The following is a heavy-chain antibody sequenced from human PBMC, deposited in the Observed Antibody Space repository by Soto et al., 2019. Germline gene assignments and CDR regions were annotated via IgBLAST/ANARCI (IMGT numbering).Heavy chain of an antibody. CDR1: GYSFTTYG. J-gene: IGHJ6*02. V-gene: IGHV1-18*01. CDR2: ISAYNGNT. CDR3: AREGPAPYYYYGMDV. Sequence: QVQLVQYEGEVKKPGASVRVSCKTSGYSFTTYGISWVRQAPGQGLEWMGWISAYNGNTNYAQKLQGRVTMTTDTSTSTAYMELRSLRSDDTAVYYCAREGPAPYYYYGMDVWGQGSTVTVSS.